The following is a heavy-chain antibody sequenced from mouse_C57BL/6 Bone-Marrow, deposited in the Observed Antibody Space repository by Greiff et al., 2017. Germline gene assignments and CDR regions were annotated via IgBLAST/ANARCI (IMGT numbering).Heavy chain of an antibody. Sequence: EVKLVESGGGLVKPGGSLKLSCAASGFTFSDYGMHWVRQAPEKGLEWVAYISSGSSTIYYADTVKGRFTISRDNAKNTLFLQMTSLRSEDTARYYCARRGITTVDYWGQGTTLTVSS. CDR1: GFTFSDYG. D-gene: IGHD1-1*01. V-gene: IGHV5-17*01. J-gene: IGHJ2*01. CDR2: ISSGSSTI. CDR3: ARRGITTVDY.